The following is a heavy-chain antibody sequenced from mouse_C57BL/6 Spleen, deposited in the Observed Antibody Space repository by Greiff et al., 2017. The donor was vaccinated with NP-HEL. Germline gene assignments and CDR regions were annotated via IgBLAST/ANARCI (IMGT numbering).Heavy chain of an antibody. V-gene: IGHV1-84*01. CDR1: GYTFTDYY. CDR3: ARDSANWEKGAWFAD. CDR2: IYPGSGHT. Sequence: QVQLQQSGPELVKPGASVKISCTASGYTFTDYYINWVKQRPGQGLEWIGWIYPGSGHTKYNEKFKGKATLTVDTSSSTAYMQLSSLTSEDSAVDFCARDSANWEKGAWFADWGQGTLVTVSA. D-gene: IGHD4-1*01. J-gene: IGHJ3*01.